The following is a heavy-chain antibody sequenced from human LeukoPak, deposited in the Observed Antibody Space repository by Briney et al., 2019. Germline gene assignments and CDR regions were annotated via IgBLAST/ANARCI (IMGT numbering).Heavy chain of an antibody. V-gene: IGHV3-11*01. D-gene: IGHD3-3*01. CDR3: ARDRGLGVVTPIDY. CDR2: ISSSGNTI. CDR1: GFTFSDYY. J-gene: IGHJ4*02. Sequence: GGSLRLSCTASGFTFSDYYMSWIRQAPGKGLEWVSCISSSGNTIYSADSVKGRFTISRDNAKNSLYLQLNSLRAEDTAVYYCARDRGLGVVTPIDYWGQGTLVTVSS.